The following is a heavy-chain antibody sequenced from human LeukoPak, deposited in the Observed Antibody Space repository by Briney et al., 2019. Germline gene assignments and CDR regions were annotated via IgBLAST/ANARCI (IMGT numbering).Heavy chain of an antibody. Sequence: GGSLRLSCTASGFTFGDYAMSWVRQAPGKGLEWVGFIRSKAYGGTTEYAASVKGRFTISRDDSKSIAYLQMNSLKTEDTAVYYCARDFWSGRAYCMDVWGKGTTVTVSS. V-gene: IGHV3-49*04. CDR2: IRSKAYGGTT. CDR1: GFTFGDYA. D-gene: IGHD3-3*01. J-gene: IGHJ6*03. CDR3: ARDFWSGRAYCMDV.